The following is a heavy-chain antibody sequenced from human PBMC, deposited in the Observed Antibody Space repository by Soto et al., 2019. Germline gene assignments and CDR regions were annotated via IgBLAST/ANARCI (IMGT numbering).Heavy chain of an antibody. D-gene: IGHD6-13*01. J-gene: IGHJ3*02. CDR2: IDYIGRA. V-gene: IGHV4-31*03. CDR1: GGSISSDNYF. Sequence: PSETLSLTCTVSGGSISSDNYFWSWIRQHPGKGLEWIGYIDYIGRAYYNPSLKSRVTTSVDTSKNQFSLRLSSVTVADTATYYCAREVKSAAASDPFDIWGQGTVVTVSS. CDR3: AREVKSAAASDPFDI.